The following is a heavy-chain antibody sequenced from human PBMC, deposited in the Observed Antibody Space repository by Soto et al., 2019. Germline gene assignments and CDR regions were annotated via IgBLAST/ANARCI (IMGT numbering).Heavy chain of an antibody. Sequence: GASVKVSCKASGGTFSSYAISWVRQAPGQGLEWMGGIIPIFGTANYAQKFQGRVTITADESTSTAYMELSSLRSEDTAVYYCAREGHCTNGACPPHARWFDPWGQGTLVTVSS. V-gene: IGHV1-69*13. D-gene: IGHD2-8*01. CDR1: GGTFSSYA. CDR3: AREGHCTNGACPPHARWFDP. CDR2: IIPIFGTA. J-gene: IGHJ5*02.